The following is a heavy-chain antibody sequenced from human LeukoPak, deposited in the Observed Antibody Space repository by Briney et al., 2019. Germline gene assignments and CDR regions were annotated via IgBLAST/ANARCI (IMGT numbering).Heavy chain of an antibody. Sequence: GGSLRLSCTASGFTFGDYAMSWVRQAPGKGLEWVGFIRSKAYGGTADYAASLKGRFTISRDDSKNIAYLQMISLKTEDTAVYYCTTYHYDTSGYYYLTYWGQGTLVTVSS. V-gene: IGHV3-49*04. D-gene: IGHD3-22*01. CDR3: TTYHYDTSGYYYLTY. CDR2: IRSKAYGGTA. J-gene: IGHJ4*02. CDR1: GFTFGDYA.